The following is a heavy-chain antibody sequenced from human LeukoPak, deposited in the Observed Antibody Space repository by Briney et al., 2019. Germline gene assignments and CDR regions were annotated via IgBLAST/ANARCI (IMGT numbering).Heavy chain of an antibody. Sequence: GGCPRLSFAAPGFTLSFYWMERGRPGPGKGVGGGAVISYDGSNKYYADSVKGRFTISRDNSKNTLYLQMNSLRAEDTAVYYCAKEEQQWLASCFDYWGQGTLVTVSS. V-gene: IGHV3-30*18. CDR1: GFTLSFYW. CDR2: ISYDGSNK. D-gene: IGHD6-19*01. J-gene: IGHJ4*02. CDR3: AKEEQQWLASCFDY.